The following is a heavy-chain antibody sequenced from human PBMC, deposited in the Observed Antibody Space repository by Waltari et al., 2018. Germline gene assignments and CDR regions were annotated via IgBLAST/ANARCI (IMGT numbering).Heavy chain of an antibody. D-gene: IGHD6-19*01. Sequence: EVQLLESGGGLVQPGESLRLSGAASGFPFSTYAMNWVRQAPGKGLEWVSTVDNSGGRTFYAASVQGRFTISRDNLRNTVYLQMNSLRAEDTALYYCTKDRQSIQFEYWGQGILVTVSS. V-gene: IGHV3-23*01. CDR1: GFPFSTYA. J-gene: IGHJ4*02. CDR3: TKDRQSIQFEY. CDR2: VDNSGGRT.